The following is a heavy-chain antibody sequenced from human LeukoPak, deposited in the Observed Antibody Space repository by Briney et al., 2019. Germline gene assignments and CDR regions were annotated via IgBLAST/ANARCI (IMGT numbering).Heavy chain of an antibody. V-gene: IGHV4-4*07. CDR3: ARVGDYNWFDP. CDR1: GGSISSYY. Sequence: SETLSLTCTVSGGSISSYYWSWIRQPAGKGLEWIGRIYTSGSTNYNPSLKSRVTISVDESKNQFSLKLSSVTAADTAVYYCARVGDYNWFDPWGQGTLVTVSS. J-gene: IGHJ5*02. CDR2: IYTSGST. D-gene: IGHD4-17*01.